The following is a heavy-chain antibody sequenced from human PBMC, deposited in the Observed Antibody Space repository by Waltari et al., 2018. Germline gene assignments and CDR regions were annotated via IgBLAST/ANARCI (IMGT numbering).Heavy chain of an antibody. J-gene: IGHJ4*02. Sequence: EVQLVESGGGLVQPGGSLRLSCGASGFTFSRYWMNCVRQAPGKGLEWVANIKEDGSQKQYADSVKGRFTISRDNTKNSVYLQMNSLRAEDTAVYYCARTGYGGNALDYWGQGTQVTV. V-gene: IGHV3-7*01. CDR2: IKEDGSQK. CDR3: ARTGYGGNALDY. CDR1: GFTFSRYW. D-gene: IGHD4-17*01.